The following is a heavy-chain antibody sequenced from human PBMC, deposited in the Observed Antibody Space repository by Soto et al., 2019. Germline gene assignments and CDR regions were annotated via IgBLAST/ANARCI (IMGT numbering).Heavy chain of an antibody. CDR3: ARVPQGGSWYYFDY. D-gene: IGHD6-13*01. J-gene: IGHJ4*02. V-gene: IGHV4-30-2*01. CDR1: GGSISSGGYS. Sequence: SETLSLTCAVSGGSISSGGYSWSWIRQPPGKGLEWIGYIYHSGSTYYNPSLKSRVTISVDRSKNQFSLKLSSVTAADTAMYYCARVPQGGSWYYFDYWGQGTLVTVSS. CDR2: IYHSGST.